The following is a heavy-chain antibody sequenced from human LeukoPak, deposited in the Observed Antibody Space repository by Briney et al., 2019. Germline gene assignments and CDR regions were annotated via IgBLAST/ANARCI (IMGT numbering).Heavy chain of an antibody. V-gene: IGHV3-21*01. Sequence: GGSLRLSCATSGFTFSSYSMNWVRQAPGKGLEWVSSISSTSTYIYYADSVKGRFTISRDNAKNSLYLQMNSLRAEDTAVYYCACLVGATQDVWGKGTTVIVSS. CDR2: ISSTSTYI. J-gene: IGHJ6*04. CDR1: GFTFSSYS. CDR3: ACLVGATQDV. D-gene: IGHD1-26*01.